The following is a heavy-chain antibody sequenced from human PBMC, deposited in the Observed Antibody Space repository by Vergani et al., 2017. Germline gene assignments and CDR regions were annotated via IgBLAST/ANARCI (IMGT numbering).Heavy chain of an antibody. D-gene: IGHD3-22*01. J-gene: IGHJ4*02. CDR3: ARGSYDSSGPYYFDY. CDR2: IYHSGST. CDR1: GGSISSGGYS. V-gene: IGHV4-30-2*01. Sequence: QLQLQESGSGLVKPSQTLSLTCAVSGGSISSGGYSWSWIRQPPGKGLEWIGYIYHSGSTYYNPSRKSRVTISVDRSKNQFSLKLSSVTAADTAVYYCARGSYDSSGPYYFDYWGQGTLVTGSS.